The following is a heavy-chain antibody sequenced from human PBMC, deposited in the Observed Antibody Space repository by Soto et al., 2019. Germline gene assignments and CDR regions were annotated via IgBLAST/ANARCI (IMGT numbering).Heavy chain of an antibody. CDR3: ASATVTSPLSGYFGY. J-gene: IGHJ4*02. Sequence: SVKVSCKASGCPFSSYAISWVRQATGQGLEWMGGIIPIFGTARYAQKFPVRVTITAHESTSTGYMELSRLRSEDTAVHNCASATVTSPLSGYFGYWGQGTVVTVAS. D-gene: IGHD4-4*01. CDR2: IIPIFGTA. V-gene: IGHV1-69*13. CDR1: GCPFSSYA.